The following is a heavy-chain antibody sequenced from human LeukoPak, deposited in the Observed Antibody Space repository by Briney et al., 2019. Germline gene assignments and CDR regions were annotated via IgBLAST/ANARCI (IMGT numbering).Heavy chain of an antibody. CDR2: IYYSGST. V-gene: IGHV4-39*01. J-gene: IGHJ5*02. Sequence: SETLSLTCTVSGGSIGSSSYYWGWIRQPPGKGLEWIGSIYYSGSTYYNPSLKSRVTISVDTSKNQFSLKLSSVTAADTAVYYCASIVVVPAAVNWFDPWGQGTLVTVSS. CDR1: GGSIGSSSYY. D-gene: IGHD2-2*01. CDR3: ASIVVVPAAVNWFDP.